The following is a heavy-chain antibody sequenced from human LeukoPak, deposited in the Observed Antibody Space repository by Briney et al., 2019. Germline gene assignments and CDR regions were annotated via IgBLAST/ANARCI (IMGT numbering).Heavy chain of an antibody. D-gene: IGHD2-21*02. CDR3: AKPRVTAIPHDAFDI. V-gene: IGHV3-30*02. J-gene: IGHJ3*02. CDR1: GFTLSSYG. Sequence: TGGSLRLSCAASGFTLSSYGMHWVRQAPGKGLEWVAFIRYDGSNKYYADSVKGRFTISRDNSKNTLYLQMNSLRAEDTAVYYCAKPRVTAIPHDAFDIWGQGTMVTVSS. CDR2: IRYDGSNK.